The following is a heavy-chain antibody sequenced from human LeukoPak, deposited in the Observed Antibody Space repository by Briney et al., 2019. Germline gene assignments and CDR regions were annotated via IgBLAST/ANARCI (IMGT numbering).Heavy chain of an antibody. D-gene: IGHD4-17*01. J-gene: IGHJ2*01. CDR1: GGTFSSYA. CDR3: ARDPDYGDYWYFDL. CDR2: IIPILGIA. Sequence: ASVKVSCKASGGTFSSYAISWVRQAPGQGLEWMGRIIPILGIANYAQKFQGRVTITADKSTSTAYMELSSLRSEDTAVYYCARDPDYGDYWYFDLWGRGTLVTVSS. V-gene: IGHV1-69*04.